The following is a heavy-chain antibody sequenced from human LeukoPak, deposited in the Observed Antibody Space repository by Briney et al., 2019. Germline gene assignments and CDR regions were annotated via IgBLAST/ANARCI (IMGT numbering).Heavy chain of an antibody. CDR3: ASIPRIILLWGLLLANWYFDL. CDR2: INSDGSST. CDR1: GFTFSSYW. J-gene: IGHJ2*01. D-gene: IGHD2-21*02. Sequence: PGGSLRLSCAASGFTFSSYWMHWVRQAPGKGLVWVSRINSDGSSTSYADSVKGRFTISRDNAKNTLYLQMNSLRAEDTAVYYCASIPRIILLWGLLLANWYFDLWGRGTLVTVSS. V-gene: IGHV3-74*01.